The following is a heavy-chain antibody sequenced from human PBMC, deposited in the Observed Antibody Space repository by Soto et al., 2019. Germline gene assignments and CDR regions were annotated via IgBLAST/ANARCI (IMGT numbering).Heavy chain of an antibody. CDR1: GGSISSSNW. J-gene: IGHJ4*02. CDR2: IYYSGTT. CDR3: ARDQGYCDGGSCYVFDS. Sequence: SETLSLTCAVSGGSISSSNWWSWVRQPPGKGLEWIGEIYYSGTTKYNPSLKGRVTISVDKSKNQFSLKLYSVTAADTAVYYCARDQGYCDGGSCYVFDSWGQGTKVTVSS. V-gene: IGHV4-4*02. D-gene: IGHD2-15*01.